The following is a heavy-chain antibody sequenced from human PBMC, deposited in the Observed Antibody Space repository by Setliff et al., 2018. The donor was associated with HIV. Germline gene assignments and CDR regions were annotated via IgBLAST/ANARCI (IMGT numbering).Heavy chain of an antibody. V-gene: IGHV4-39*01. CDR3: ARGRIAARLYYYMDV. CDR2: IYYSGST. J-gene: IGHJ6*03. CDR1: GGSIWNYY. D-gene: IGHD6-6*01. Sequence: PSETLSLTCTVSGGSIWNYYWSWIRQPPGKGLEWIGTIYYSGSTYYNPSLKSRVTISTDTSKNQFSLKVRSVTAADTAVYYCARGRIAARLYYYMDVWGKGTTVTVSS.